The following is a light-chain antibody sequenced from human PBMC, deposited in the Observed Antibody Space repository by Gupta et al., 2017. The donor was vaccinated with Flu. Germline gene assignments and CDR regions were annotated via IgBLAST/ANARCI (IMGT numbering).Light chain of an antibody. CDR1: APNIGSGYD. CDR3: QSYDSSLRGPV. CDR2: DTT. Sequence: QSVLTQPPSVSGAPGQTATIDCTGRAPNIGSGYDVHWYQQFPGAAPKLLIFDTTSRPSGVPDRFSGSKSVTSASLAIAGLQAEDEADYYCQSYDSSLRGPVFGGGTKLTVL. J-gene: IGLJ2*01. V-gene: IGLV1-40*01.